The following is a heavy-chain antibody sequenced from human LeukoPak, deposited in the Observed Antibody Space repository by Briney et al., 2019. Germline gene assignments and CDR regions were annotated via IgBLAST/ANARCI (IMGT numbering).Heavy chain of an antibody. Sequence: ASVKVSCTASGYTFTSYAMHWVRQAPGQRLEWMGWINAGNGNTKYSQKFQGRVTITRDTSVSTAYMELSSLRSEDTAVYYCVRIAAAAIFDYWGQGTLVTVSS. CDR1: GYTFTSYA. CDR3: VRIAAAAIFDY. V-gene: IGHV1-3*01. D-gene: IGHD6-13*01. J-gene: IGHJ4*02. CDR2: INAGNGNT.